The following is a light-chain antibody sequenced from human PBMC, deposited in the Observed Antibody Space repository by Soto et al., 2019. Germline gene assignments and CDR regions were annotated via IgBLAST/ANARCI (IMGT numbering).Light chain of an antibody. CDR1: QSVNSNY. Sequence: EIVLTQSPGTLSLSPGERATLSCRASQSVNSNYLAWYQRKPGQAPRLLIYGASNRAIDIPYRFSASGSGTDFTLTITRLEAEDFAVYYCQQYDSTPPTFGQGTKVEVK. J-gene: IGKJ1*01. CDR2: GAS. CDR3: QQYDSTPPT. V-gene: IGKV3-20*01.